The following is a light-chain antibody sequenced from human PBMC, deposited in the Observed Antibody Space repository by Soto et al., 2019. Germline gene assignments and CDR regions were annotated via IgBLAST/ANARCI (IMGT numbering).Light chain of an antibody. J-gene: IGLJ1*01. CDR1: SSDVGSYNL. V-gene: IGLV2-23*01. CDR3: CSYAGSSTYV. CDR2: EGS. Sequence: QSALTQPASVSGSPGQSITISCTGTSSDVGSYNLVSWYQQHPGKAHKRMIYEGSKRPSGVSNRFSGSKSGNTASLTISGLQAEDEADYYCCSYAGSSTYVFGTGTKLTVL.